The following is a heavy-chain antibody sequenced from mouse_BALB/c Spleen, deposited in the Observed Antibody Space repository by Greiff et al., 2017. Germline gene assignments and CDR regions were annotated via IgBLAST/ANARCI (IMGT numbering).Heavy chain of an antibody. Sequence: EVKVVESGGGLVQPGGSRKLSCAASGFTFSSFGMHWVRQAPEKGLEWVAYISSGSSTIYYADTVKGRFTISRDNPKNTLFLQMTSLRSEDTAMYYCARSTMYWYFDVWGAGTTVTVSS. CDR2: ISSGSSTI. V-gene: IGHV5-17*02. CDR3: ARSTMYWYFDV. J-gene: IGHJ1*01. D-gene: IGHD2-1*01. CDR1: GFTFSSFG.